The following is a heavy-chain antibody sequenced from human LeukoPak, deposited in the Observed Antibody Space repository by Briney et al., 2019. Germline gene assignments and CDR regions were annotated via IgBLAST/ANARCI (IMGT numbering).Heavy chain of an antibody. CDR2: INPNSGGT. CDR1: GYTFTGYY. Sequence: ASVKVSCKASGYTFTGYYMHWVRQAPGQGLEWMGWINPNSGGTNYAQKFQGRVTMTRDTSISTAYMELSRLRSDDTAVYYCARDREWELLDYWFDPWGQGTLVTVSS. CDR3: ARDREWELLDYWFDP. V-gene: IGHV1-2*02. D-gene: IGHD1-26*01. J-gene: IGHJ5*02.